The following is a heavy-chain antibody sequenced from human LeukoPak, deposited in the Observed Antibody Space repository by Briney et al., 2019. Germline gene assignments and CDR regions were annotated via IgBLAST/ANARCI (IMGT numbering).Heavy chain of an antibody. CDR3: ARSYGSGSSYYFDY. D-gene: IGHD3-10*01. J-gene: IGHJ4*02. Sequence: GGSLRLSCAASGFTFSSYSMNWVRQAPEKGLEWVSYISSSSSTIYYADSVKGRFTISRDNAKNSLYMQMNSLRAEDTAVYYCARSYGSGSSYYFDYWGQGTLVTVSS. CDR1: GFTFSSYS. V-gene: IGHV3-48*01. CDR2: ISSSSSTI.